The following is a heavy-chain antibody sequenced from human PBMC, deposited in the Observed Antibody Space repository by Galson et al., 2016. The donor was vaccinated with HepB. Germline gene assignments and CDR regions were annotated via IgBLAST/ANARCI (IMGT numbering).Heavy chain of an antibody. CDR1: GFTFSYYW. CDR3: TRDFGYSNYD. J-gene: IGHJ4*02. CDR2: IKEDGGEK. Sequence: SLRLSCADSGFTFSYYWMSWVRQGPGKGLEWVGNIKEDGGEKNYVDSVKGRFSISRDNAKNSLYLQMNSLRVEDTAVYYRTRDFGYSNYDWGQGTLVTVSS. V-gene: IGHV3-7*01. D-gene: IGHD6-13*01.